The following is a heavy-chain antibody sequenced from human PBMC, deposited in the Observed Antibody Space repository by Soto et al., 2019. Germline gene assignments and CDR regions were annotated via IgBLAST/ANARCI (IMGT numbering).Heavy chain of an antibody. D-gene: IGHD3-22*01. CDR1: GFTFSSYG. CDR3: ARVNYDSSGYYGSPDDY. CDR2: IWYDGSNK. V-gene: IGHV3-33*01. Sequence: GGSLRLSCAASGFTFSSYGMHWVRQAPGKGLEWVAVIWYDGSNKFYADPVKGRFTISRDNSKNTLYLQMNSLRAEDTAVYYCARVNYDSSGYYGSPDDYWGQGTLVTVSS. J-gene: IGHJ4*02.